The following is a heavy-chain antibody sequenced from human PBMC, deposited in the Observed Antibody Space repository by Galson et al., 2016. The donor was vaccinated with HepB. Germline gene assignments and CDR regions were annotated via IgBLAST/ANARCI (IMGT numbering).Heavy chain of an antibody. V-gene: IGHV3-23*01. D-gene: IGHD1-26*01. CDR3: AKGGSYYPV. CDR1: GFTLSTSS. Sequence: SLRLSCAVSGFTLSTSSMSWVRQAPGEGLEWVSTISADASRRYYATSVKGRFTFSRDESKNTLFLQMNSLGVEDTAIYYCAKGGSYYPVWGQGTLVTVSS. CDR2: ISADASRR. J-gene: IGHJ4*02.